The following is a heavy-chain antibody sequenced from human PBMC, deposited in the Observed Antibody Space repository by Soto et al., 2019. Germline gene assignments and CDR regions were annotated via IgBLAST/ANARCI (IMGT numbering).Heavy chain of an antibody. CDR2: ISPYNGRK. Sequence: QVQRVQSGTELEKPGASVKVSCKASGYSFTSYAIAWVRQVPGQGPEWMGWISPYNGRKNYAKNVQGRVVMSNDISTNIVYLELRSLSTVDTAMYYCGRCRTDCYAMDVWGQGTTVAVSS. J-gene: IGHJ6*02. V-gene: IGHV1-18*01. CDR1: GYSFTSYA. D-gene: IGHD1-1*01. CDR3: GRCRTDCYAMDV.